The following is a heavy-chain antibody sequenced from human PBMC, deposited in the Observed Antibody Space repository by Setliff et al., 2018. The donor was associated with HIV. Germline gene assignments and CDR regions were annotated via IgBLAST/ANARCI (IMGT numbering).Heavy chain of an antibody. J-gene: IGHJ2*01. CDR1: GGSFSGYY. CDR2: INHSKST. D-gene: IGHD6-13*01. V-gene: IGHV4-34*01. Sequence: SETLSPTCAVFGGSFSGYYWSWIRQPPGKGLEWIGEINHSKSTNYNPSLKSRVTISVDTSKNQFSLKLSSVTAADTAVYYCARGPKTTYSSSWSFTPARWGRGTLVTVSS. CDR3: ARGPKTTYSSSWSFTPAR.